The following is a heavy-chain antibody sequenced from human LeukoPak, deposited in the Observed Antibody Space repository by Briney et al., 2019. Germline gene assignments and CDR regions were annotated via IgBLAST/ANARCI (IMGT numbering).Heavy chain of an antibody. CDR1: GFTFSSYS. CDR3: AKVPYPDYGSWRPPFMDV. Sequence: GGSLRLSCAASGFTFSSYSMNWVRQAPGKGLEWVSTISDTSTNTYYADSVTGRFTISRDNSMNTLYLQMNSLRAEDTAIYFCAKVPYPDYGSWRPPFMDVWGQGTTVAVSS. CDR2: ISDTSTNT. V-gene: IGHV3-21*04. D-gene: IGHD3-10*01. J-gene: IGHJ6*02.